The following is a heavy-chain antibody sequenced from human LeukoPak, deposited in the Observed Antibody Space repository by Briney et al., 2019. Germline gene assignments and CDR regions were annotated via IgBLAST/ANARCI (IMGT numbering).Heavy chain of an antibody. D-gene: IGHD3-3*01. CDR1: GGSISSSSYY. CDR3: ARDTYYDFWSGFPLGGMDV. J-gene: IGHJ6*02. CDR2: IYYSGST. Sequence: SETLSLTCTVSGGSISSSSYYWGWIRQPPGKGLEWIGSIYYSGSTYYNPSLKSRVTISVDTSKNQFSLKLSSVTAADTAVYYCARDTYYDFWSGFPLGGMDVWGQGTTVTVSS. V-gene: IGHV4-39*07.